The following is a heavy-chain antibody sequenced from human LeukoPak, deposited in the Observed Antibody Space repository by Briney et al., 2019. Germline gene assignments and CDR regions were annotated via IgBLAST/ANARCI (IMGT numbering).Heavy chain of an antibody. Sequence: SETLSLTCTVSGGSISSGGYYWSWIRQHPGKGLGWIGYINYSGSTYYNPSLKSRVTISAGTSKNQFSLKLNSVTAADTAVYYCTRARWGGFYIDYWGQGTLVTVSS. D-gene: IGHD3-3*01. V-gene: IGHV4-31*03. CDR2: INYSGST. J-gene: IGHJ4*02. CDR1: GGSISSGGYY. CDR3: TRARWGGFYIDY.